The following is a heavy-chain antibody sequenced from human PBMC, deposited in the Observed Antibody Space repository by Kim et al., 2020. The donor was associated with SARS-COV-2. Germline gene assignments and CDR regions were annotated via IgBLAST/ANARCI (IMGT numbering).Heavy chain of an antibody. J-gene: IGHJ4*02. V-gene: IGHV3-23*01. CDR3: AKDHPSPGWPTFGD. Sequence: GGSLRLSCAASGFAVYRFAMNWVRQAPGKGLEWISALTNNNGKTYYQDSVKGRFTISRDESKNIVYLHMNSLRVEDTAVYYCAKDHPSPGWPTFGDWGQGTLVAVAS. CDR2: LTNNNGKT. CDR1: GFAVYRFA. D-gene: IGHD6-19*01.